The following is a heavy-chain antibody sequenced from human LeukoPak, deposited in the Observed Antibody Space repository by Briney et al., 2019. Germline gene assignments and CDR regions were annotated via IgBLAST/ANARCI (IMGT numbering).Heavy chain of an antibody. V-gene: IGHV3-49*03. J-gene: IGHJ4*02. CDR1: GFTFGEYA. CDR3: TRHSGSYYEFDY. Sequence: GGSLRLSCTASGFTFGEYAMNWFRQAPGKGLEWVGFIRSKGYGGTKEYVASVKGRFTISRDDSKSIAYLQMNSLKTEDTAVYYCTRHSGSYYEFDYWGQGTLVTVSS. D-gene: IGHD1-26*01. CDR2: IRSKGYGGTK.